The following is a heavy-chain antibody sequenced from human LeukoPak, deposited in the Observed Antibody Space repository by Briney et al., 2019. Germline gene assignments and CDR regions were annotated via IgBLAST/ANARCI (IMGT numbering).Heavy chain of an antibody. V-gene: IGHV4-38-2*02. Sequence: SETLSLTCNVSGYSISSGYYWGWIRQPPGKGLEYIGSIFHTGSADYNPSLKSRVTLSVDTSKNQFSLKLNSVTAADTAVYYCVREREKQWLFWGQGALVPVSS. J-gene: IGHJ4*02. CDR2: IFHTGSA. CDR1: GYSISSGYY. D-gene: IGHD6-19*01. CDR3: VREREKQWLF.